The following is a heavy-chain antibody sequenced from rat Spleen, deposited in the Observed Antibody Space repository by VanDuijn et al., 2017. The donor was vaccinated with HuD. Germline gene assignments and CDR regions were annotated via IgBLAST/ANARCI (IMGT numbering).Heavy chain of an antibody. D-gene: IGHD1-4*01. J-gene: IGHJ3*01. V-gene: IGHV5-25*01. Sequence: EVQLVESGGGLVQPGRSMKLSCAASGFTFSNYYMAWVRQAPTKGLEWVGSISTGGGNTYYRDSVKGRFTISRDNAKSTLYLQMDSLRCEDTATYNCRRDDYPGVTTNWFACWGQGTLVTVSS. CDR2: ISTGGGNT. CDR3: RRDDYPGVTTNWFAC. CDR1: GFTFSNYY.